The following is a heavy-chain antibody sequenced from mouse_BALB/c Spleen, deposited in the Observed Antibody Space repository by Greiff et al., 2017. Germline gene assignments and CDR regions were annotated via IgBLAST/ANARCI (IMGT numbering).Heavy chain of an antibody. D-gene: IGHD3-3*01. CDR1: GFTFSDYY. V-gene: IGHV5-4*02. Sequence: EVQRVESGGGLVKPGGSLKLSCAASGFTFSDYYMYWVRQTPEKRLEWVATISDGGSYTYYPDSVKGRFTISRDNAKNNLYLQRRSLKAEDTAMYYRARDRGGQEFDYWGQGTTLTVSS. CDR3: ARDRGGQEFDY. J-gene: IGHJ2*01. CDR2: ISDGGSYT.